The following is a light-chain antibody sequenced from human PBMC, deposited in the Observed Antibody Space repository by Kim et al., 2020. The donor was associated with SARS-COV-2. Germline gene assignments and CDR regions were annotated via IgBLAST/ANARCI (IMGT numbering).Light chain of an antibody. CDR3: QQRTTWLT. Sequence: EIVLTQSQATLSLSPGERVTLSCRAGQSVSSYLAWYQHKPGQAPRLLIYDASTRAPGIPARFSGSGSGTDFTLTISSLEPDDFAVYYCQQRTTWLTFGGGTKLEIK. V-gene: IGKV3-11*01. CDR2: DAS. J-gene: IGKJ4*01. CDR1: QSVSSY.